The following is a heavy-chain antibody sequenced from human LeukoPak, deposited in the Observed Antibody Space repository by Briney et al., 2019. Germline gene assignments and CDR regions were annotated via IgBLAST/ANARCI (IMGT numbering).Heavy chain of an antibody. CDR3: ARGTSTMVRGVKRGSNWFDP. CDR1: GGSFSGYY. CDR2: INHSGST. V-gene: IGHV4-34*01. D-gene: IGHD3-10*01. J-gene: IGHJ5*02. Sequence: SETLSLTCAVYGGSFSGYYWSWIRQPPGKGLEWIGEINHSGSTNYNPSLKSRVTISVDTSKNQSSLKLSSVTAADTAVYYCARGTSTMVRGVKRGSNWFDPWGQGTLVTVSS.